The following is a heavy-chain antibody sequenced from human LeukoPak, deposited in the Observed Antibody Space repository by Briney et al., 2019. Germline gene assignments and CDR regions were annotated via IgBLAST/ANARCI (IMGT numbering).Heavy chain of an antibody. CDR1: GFTFSSYG. J-gene: IGHJ5*02. Sequence: PGGSLRLSCAASGFTFSSYGMHWVRQAPGKGLEWVAVIWYDGSNKYYADSVKGRFTISRDNSKNTLYLQMNSLRAEDTAVYYCAGDGGVYGDFPEYNWFDPWGQGTLVTVSS. CDR3: AGDGGVYGDFPEYNWFDP. CDR2: IWYDGSNK. V-gene: IGHV3-33*01. D-gene: IGHD4-17*01.